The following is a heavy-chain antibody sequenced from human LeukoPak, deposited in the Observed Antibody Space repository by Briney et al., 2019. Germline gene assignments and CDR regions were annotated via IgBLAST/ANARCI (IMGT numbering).Heavy chain of an antibody. J-gene: IGHJ3*02. CDR3: AKDPLSHTVATIYAFDI. D-gene: IGHD5-12*01. Sequence: GGSLRLSCAASGFTFSSYAMSWVRQAPGKGLEWVSAISGSGGSTYYADSVKGRFTISRDDSKNTLYLQMNSLRAEDTAVYYCAKDPLSHTVATIYAFDIWGQGTMVTVSS. CDR2: ISGSGGST. CDR1: GFTFSSYA. V-gene: IGHV3-23*01.